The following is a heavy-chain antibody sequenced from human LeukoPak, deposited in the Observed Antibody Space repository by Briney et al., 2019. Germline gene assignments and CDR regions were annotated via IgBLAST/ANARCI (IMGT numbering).Heavy chain of an antibody. CDR3: ARISSGLVRRDFDL. D-gene: IGHD3-22*01. V-gene: IGHV1-69*01. J-gene: IGHJ2*01. CDR1: GGTFSSYA. Sequence: ASVKVSCKASGGTFSSYAISWVRQAPGQGLEWMGGIIPIFGTANYAQKFQGRVTITADESTSTAYMELRSLRSDDTAVYYCARISSGLVRRDFDLWAVAPWSLSPQ. CDR2: IIPIFGTA.